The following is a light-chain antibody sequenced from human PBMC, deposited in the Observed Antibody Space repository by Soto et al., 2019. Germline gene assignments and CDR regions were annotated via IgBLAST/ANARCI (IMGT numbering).Light chain of an antibody. J-gene: IGLJ2*01. CDR3: SSYTSSSTVV. Sequence: QSVLTQPASVSGSPGQSITISCTGTSSDVGGYNYVSWYQQHPGKAPKLMIYDVSNRPSGVSNRFSGSKSGNTASLTISGLQAEYEADYYCSSYTSSSTVVFGGRTKLTVL. CDR2: DVS. V-gene: IGLV2-14*01. CDR1: SSDVGGYNY.